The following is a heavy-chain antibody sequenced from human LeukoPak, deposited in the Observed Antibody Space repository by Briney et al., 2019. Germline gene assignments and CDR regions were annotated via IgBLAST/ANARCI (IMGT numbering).Heavy chain of an antibody. J-gene: IGHJ5*02. CDR3: ARDCDGDCYSGDP. CDR2: INHSGTT. D-gene: IGHD2-21*02. V-gene: IGHV4-34*01. Sequence: SETLSLTCAVYGGSFSGYQWRWIRQSPGKGLEWIGEINHSGTTHYNPSLKSRVTLSMDTSKNQFSLNLTSVTAADTAMYYCARDCDGDCYSGDPWGQGTLVTVSS. CDR1: GGSFSGYQ.